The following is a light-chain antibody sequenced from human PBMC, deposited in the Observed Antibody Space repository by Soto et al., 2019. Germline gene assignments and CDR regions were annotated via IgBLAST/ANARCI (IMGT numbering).Light chain of an antibody. CDR1: SSDVGGYKF. CDR3: GSYTGSIYV. J-gene: IGLJ1*01. V-gene: IGLV2-14*01. CDR2: EVS. Sequence: QSVLTQPASVSGSPGQSITISCTGTSSDVGGYKFVSWYQQHPGKAPKLMIYEVSNRPSGVSSRFSGSKSGNTASLTIPGLQAEDEADYYCGSYTGSIYVFGPGTKVTVL.